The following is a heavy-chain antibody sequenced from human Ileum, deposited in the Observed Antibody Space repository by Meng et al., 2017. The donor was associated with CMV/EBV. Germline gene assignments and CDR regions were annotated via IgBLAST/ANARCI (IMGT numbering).Heavy chain of an antibody. V-gene: IGHV4-4*07. Sequence: QVQLQESGPRLVKPSETLSLTCTVSGGSISGYYWSWIRPPATKGLEWIGRVYSSGSTDYNPSLQSRVTMSVDTSKNQFSLKLSSVTAADTAVYYCARGSSSWAFDYWGQGTLVTVSS. CDR1: GGSISGYY. CDR2: VYSSGST. CDR3: ARGSSSWAFDY. J-gene: IGHJ4*02. D-gene: IGHD2-2*01.